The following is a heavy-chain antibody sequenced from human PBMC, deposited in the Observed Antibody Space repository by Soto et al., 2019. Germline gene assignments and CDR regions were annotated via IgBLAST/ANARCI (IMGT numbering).Heavy chain of an antibody. V-gene: IGHV5-10-1*01. CDR2: IDPSDSYT. D-gene: IGHD3-22*01. J-gene: IGHJ6*02. Sequence: PGESLKISCKGSGYSFTSYWISWVRQMPGEGLEWMGRIDPSDSYTNYSPSFQGHVTISADKSISTAYLQWSSLKASDTAMYYCARGAFDYYDTPQEYYYYGMDVWGQGTTVTVSS. CDR1: GYSFTSYW. CDR3: ARGAFDYYDTPQEYYYYGMDV.